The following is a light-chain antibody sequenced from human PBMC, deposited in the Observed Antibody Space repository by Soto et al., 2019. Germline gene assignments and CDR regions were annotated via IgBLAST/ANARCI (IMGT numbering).Light chain of an antibody. J-gene: IGKJ1*01. CDR3: QQRSGWPT. V-gene: IGKV3-11*01. CDR2: DAS. Sequence: EIVLTQSPDTLSLSPGERATLSCRASQTVSTFLAWYQQKPGQAPRLIVYDASKRAPGIPARFIGSGSGTDFTLTVSSLEPEDFVLYYCQQRSGWPTFGQGTKVEI. CDR1: QTVSTF.